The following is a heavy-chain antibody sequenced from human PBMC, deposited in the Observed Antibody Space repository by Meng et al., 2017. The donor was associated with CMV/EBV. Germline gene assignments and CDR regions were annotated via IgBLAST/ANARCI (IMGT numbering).Heavy chain of an antibody. J-gene: IGHJ4*02. V-gene: IGHV3-7*01. Sequence: ETLSLTCAASGFTFSSYWMSWVRQAQGKGLEWVANIKQDGSEKYYVDSVKGRFTISRDNAKNSLYLQMNSLRAEDTAVYYCARASFWGCDYWGQGTLVTVSS. CDR1: GFTFSSYW. CDR3: ARASFWGCDY. CDR2: IKQDGSEK. D-gene: IGHD7-27*01.